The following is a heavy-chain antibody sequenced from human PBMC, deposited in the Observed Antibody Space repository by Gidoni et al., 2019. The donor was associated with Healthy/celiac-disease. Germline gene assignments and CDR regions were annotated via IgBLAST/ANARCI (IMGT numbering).Heavy chain of an antibody. V-gene: IGHV4-59*01. Sequence: QVQLQESGPGLVKPSETLSLTCTVSGGSISSYYWSWIRQPPGKGLEWIGYIYYSGSTNYSPSLKSRVTISVDTSKNQFSLKLSSVTAADTAVYYCARGRLEWLLYFDYWGQGTLVTVSS. D-gene: IGHD3-3*01. CDR2: IYYSGST. J-gene: IGHJ4*02. CDR1: GGSISSYY. CDR3: ARGRLEWLLYFDY.